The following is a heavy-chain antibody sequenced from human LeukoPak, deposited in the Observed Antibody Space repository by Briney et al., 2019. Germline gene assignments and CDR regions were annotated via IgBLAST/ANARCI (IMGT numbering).Heavy chain of an antibody. J-gene: IGHJ4*02. CDR2: ISSSSGYI. CDR1: GFTFSSYS. D-gene: IGHD1-26*01. Sequence: GGSLRLSCAASGFTFSSYSMNWVRQAPGKGLEWVSSISSSSGYIYYADSVKGRFTISRDNAKNSLYLQMNSLRAEDTAVYYCARRLVGENYFDYWGQGTLVTVSS. CDR3: ARRLVGENYFDY. V-gene: IGHV3-21*01.